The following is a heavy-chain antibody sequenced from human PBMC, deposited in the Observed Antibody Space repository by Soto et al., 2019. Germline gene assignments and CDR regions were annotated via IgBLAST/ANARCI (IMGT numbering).Heavy chain of an antibody. CDR2: ISYDGSNK. J-gene: IGHJ4*02. V-gene: IGHV3-30-3*01. CDR3: ARYGVEQWLVLFDY. CDR1: GFTFSSYA. D-gene: IGHD6-19*01. Sequence: QVQLVESGGGVVQPGRSLRLSCAASGFTFSSYAMHWVRQAPGKGLEWVAVISYDGSNKYYADSVKGRFTISRDNSKNTLYLQMNRLSAEDTAVYYCARYGVEQWLVLFDYWGQGTLVTVSS.